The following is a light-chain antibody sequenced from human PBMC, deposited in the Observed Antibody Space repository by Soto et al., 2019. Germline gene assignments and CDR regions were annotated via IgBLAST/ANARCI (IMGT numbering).Light chain of an antibody. CDR1: SSDVGGYNY. Sequence: QSALTQPPSASGSPGQSVTISCTGSSSDVGGYNYVSWYQQHPGKAPKLMIYEVSKRXSXXXDXLSGSKSGNTASLTVSGLQAEDEADYYCSSYGGSNTVVFGGGTKVTVL. CDR3: SSYGGSNTVV. J-gene: IGLJ2*01. V-gene: IGLV2-8*01. CDR2: EVS.